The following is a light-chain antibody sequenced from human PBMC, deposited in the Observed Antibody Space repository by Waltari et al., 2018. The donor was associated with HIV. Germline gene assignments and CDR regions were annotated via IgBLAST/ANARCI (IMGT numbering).Light chain of an antibody. Sequence: DIQMTQSPSSLSASVGDRVTITCRASQNISNYLNWYQQKPGKAPKLLIDAASRLQSGVPSRFSGSGSGTDFTLTISSRQPEDFATYYCQQTYSTPPYTFGQGTKLEIK. CDR3: QQTYSTPPYT. V-gene: IGKV1-39*01. J-gene: IGKJ2*01. CDR2: AAS. CDR1: QNISNY.